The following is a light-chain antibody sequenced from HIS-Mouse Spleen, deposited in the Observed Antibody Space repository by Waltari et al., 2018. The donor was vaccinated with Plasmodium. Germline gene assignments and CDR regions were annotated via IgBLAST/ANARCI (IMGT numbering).Light chain of an antibody. Sequence: SYELTQPPSVSVSPGQTASITCSGDKLGDKYACWYQQKPGQSPVLVIDQDSKRPSGIPERFSGSNSGYTATLTISGTQAMDEADYYCQAWDSSTAWVFGGGTKLTVL. J-gene: IGLJ2*01. CDR3: QAWDSSTAWV. CDR1: KLGDKY. CDR2: QDS. V-gene: IGLV3-1*01.